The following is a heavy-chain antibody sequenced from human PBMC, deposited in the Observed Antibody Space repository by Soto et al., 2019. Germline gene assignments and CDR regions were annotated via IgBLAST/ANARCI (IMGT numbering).Heavy chain of an antibody. J-gene: IGHJ5*02. Sequence: GASVKVSCKASGYTFSSYGISWVRQAPGQGVEWMGWISAYNGNTNYAQKLQGRVTMTTDTSTSTAYMELRSLRSDDTAVYYCAREYSGSYFPWFDPWGQGTLVTVSS. CDR2: ISAYNGNT. CDR3: AREYSGSYFPWFDP. CDR1: GYTFSSYG. V-gene: IGHV1-18*01. D-gene: IGHD1-26*01.